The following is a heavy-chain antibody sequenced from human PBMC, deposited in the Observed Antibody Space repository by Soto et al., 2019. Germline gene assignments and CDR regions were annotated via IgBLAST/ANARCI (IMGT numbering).Heavy chain of an antibody. D-gene: IGHD4-17*01. V-gene: IGHV4-4*02. CDR1: GGSISSSSW. Sequence: SETLSLTCAVSGGSISSSSWWSWFRQPPGKGLEWIGEIYHSGSTNYNPSLKSRVTISVDKSKNQFSLKLSSVTAADTAVYYCARDHFRVTKGRVAFDIWGQGTMVTVSS. CDR2: IYHSGST. CDR3: ARDHFRVTKGRVAFDI. J-gene: IGHJ3*02.